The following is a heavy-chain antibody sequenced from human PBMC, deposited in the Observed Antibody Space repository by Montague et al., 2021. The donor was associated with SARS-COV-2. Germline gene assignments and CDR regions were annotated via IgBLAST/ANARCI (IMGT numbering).Heavy chain of an antibody. D-gene: IGHD3-22*01. V-gene: IGHV4-34*01. J-gene: IGHJ4*02. CDR3: ARGHLSVSMIVVVFPSASYYFDS. Sequence: SETLSLTCGVYGGSFGDDHWSWIRQPPGKGLEWIGDIKQSGSTNXNPSLKSRVTISVDTSRNQFSLKLTSVTAADTAVYFCARGHLSVSMIVVVFPSASYYFDSGGGGARVTVSS. CDR2: IKQSGST. CDR1: GGSFGDDH.